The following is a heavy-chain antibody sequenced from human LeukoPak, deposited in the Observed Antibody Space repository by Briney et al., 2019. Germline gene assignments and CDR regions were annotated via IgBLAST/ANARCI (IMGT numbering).Heavy chain of an antibody. CDR2: ISGSGGGT. D-gene: IGHD2-2*01. V-gene: IGHV3-23*01. J-gene: IGHJ4*02. CDR1: GFTFSNYA. CDR3: TKVSGSSSSSLDY. Sequence: PGGSLRLSCAASGFTFSNYAMNWVRQAPGKGLEWVSGISGSGGGTSYADSVKGRFTISRYNSENTLYLQMNSLRAEDTAIFYCTKVSGSSSSSLDYWGQGTLVTVSS.